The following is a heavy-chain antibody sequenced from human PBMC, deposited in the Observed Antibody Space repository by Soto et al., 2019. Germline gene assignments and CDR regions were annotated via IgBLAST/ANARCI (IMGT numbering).Heavy chain of an antibody. D-gene: IGHD2-21*02. CDR2: VHNSGST. CDR3: ARHVYEFANGDNKWFDS. V-gene: IGHV4-59*08. CDR1: GDSISSHY. Sequence: ETLSLTCAVSGDSISSHYWSWIGEPPGKRLEWIGYVHNSGSTNYNPSLKSRVTTAVDTSKNQFSLRLSSVTAADTAVYYWARHVYEFANGDNKWFDSWGQGILV. J-gene: IGHJ5*01.